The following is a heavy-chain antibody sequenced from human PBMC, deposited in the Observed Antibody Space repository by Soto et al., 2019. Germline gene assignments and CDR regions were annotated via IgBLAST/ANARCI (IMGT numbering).Heavy chain of an antibody. CDR2: IYYSGST. J-gene: IGHJ6*02. V-gene: IGHV4-30-4*01. Sequence: SETLSLTYTVSGGSISSGDYYWSWIRQPPGKGLEWIGYIYYSGSTYYNPSLKSRVTISVDTSKNQFSLKLSSVTAADTAVYYCARDVRGPYYYYGMDVWGQGTTVTVSS. CDR1: GGSISSGDYY. D-gene: IGHD3-10*02. CDR3: ARDVRGPYYYYGMDV.